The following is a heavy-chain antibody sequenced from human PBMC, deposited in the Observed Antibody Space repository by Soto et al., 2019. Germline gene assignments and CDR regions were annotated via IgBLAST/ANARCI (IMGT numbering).Heavy chain of an antibody. J-gene: IGHJ4*02. Sequence: LGESLKISCQGSGYSFKNYWIAGVRQMPGKGLEWRGFIYPGDSDTRYRPCFEGQVTISVAKSITTACRQWSSLKASDSAMYYCARSSSTVTTPCDYWGQGTPVTV. D-gene: IGHD4-17*01. CDR2: IYPGDSDT. CDR3: ARSSSTVTTPCDY. V-gene: IGHV5-51*01. CDR1: GYSFKNYW.